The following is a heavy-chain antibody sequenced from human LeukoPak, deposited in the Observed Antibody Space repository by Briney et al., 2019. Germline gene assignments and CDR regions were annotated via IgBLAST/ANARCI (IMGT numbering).Heavy chain of an antibody. V-gene: IGHV4-59*01. J-gene: IGHJ5*02. CDR1: GGSISSYY. CDR2: IYYSGST. CDR3: ARESLLNWFDP. Sequence: SETLSLTCTVSGGSISSYYWSWIRQPPGNGLEWIGYIYYSGSTNYNPSLKSRVTISVDTSKNQFSLKLSSVTAADTAVYYCARESLLNWFDPWGQGTLVTVSS.